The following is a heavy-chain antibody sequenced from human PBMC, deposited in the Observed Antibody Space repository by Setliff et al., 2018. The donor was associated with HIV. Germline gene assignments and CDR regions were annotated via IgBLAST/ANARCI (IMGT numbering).Heavy chain of an antibody. Sequence: SETLSLTCTVSGDSITGSHYYWGWIRQPPGKGLEWIASVHYSGSTYDSPSVRSRVAIFVDTSKNQFSLRLNSVTATDAAMYYCSRSGIGYGGDSNTFDIWGQGTLVTVSS. D-gene: IGHD2-21*02. CDR1: GDSITGSHYY. V-gene: IGHV4-39*01. J-gene: IGHJ3*02. CDR2: VHYSGST. CDR3: SRSGIGYGGDSNTFDI.